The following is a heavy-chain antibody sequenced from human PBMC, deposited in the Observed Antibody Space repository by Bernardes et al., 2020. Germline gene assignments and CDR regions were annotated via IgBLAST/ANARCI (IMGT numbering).Heavy chain of an antibody. J-gene: IGHJ4*02. Sequence: ASAKVFCKASGYTFTSYGISWVRQTPGQGLEWMGWISAYNGNTNYAQKLQGRVTMTTDTSTSTAYMELRSLRSDDTAVYYCARGSYYYDSSGYSNDYWGQGTLVTVSS. CDR3: ARGSYYYDSSGYSNDY. CDR1: GYTFTSYG. V-gene: IGHV1-18*01. D-gene: IGHD3-22*01. CDR2: ISAYNGNT.